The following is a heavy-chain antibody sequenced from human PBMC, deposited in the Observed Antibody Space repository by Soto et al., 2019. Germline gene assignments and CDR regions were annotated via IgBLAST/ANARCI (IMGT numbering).Heavy chain of an antibody. D-gene: IGHD4-17*01. CDR1: GFQFVSYS. V-gene: IGHV3-30*09. CDR3: ARGYTPEVYAYGMDV. J-gene: IGHJ6*04. CDR2: ISNDGTRK. Sequence: QVLLVESGGGVVQPGRSLRLSCAASGFQFVSYSMHWVRQPPGEGLEWLGVISNDGTRKKFADSVKGRFAMSRDNAANTVFLEMNSLKTEDTAVYFCARGYTPEVYAYGMDVWGEGTTVIVSS.